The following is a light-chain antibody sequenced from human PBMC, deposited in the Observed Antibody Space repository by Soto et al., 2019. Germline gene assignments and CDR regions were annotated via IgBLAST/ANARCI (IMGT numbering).Light chain of an antibody. Sequence: VLTQPPSVSVAPGKTARITCGGNNIGSKSVHWYQQKPGQAPVLVIYYDSDRPSGIPERFSGSNSGNTATLTISRVEAGDEADYYCQVWDSSSDLVFGGGTKLTVL. V-gene: IGLV3-21*04. CDR1: NIGSKS. CDR2: YDS. J-gene: IGLJ2*01. CDR3: QVWDSSSDLV.